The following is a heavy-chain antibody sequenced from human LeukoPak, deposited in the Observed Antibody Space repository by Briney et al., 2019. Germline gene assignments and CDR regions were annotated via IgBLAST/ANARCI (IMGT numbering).Heavy chain of an antibody. CDR1: GFTFSSYS. J-gene: IGHJ6*02. CDR3: ARDGGGSYYYYGMDV. V-gene: IGHV3-33*08. D-gene: IGHD2-15*01. Sequence: GGSLRLSCAASGFTFSSYSMNWVRQAPGKGLEWVAVIWYDGSNKYYADSVKGRFTISRDNSKNTLYLQMNSLRAEDTAVYYCARDGGGSYYYYGMDVWGQGTTVTVSS. CDR2: IWYDGSNK.